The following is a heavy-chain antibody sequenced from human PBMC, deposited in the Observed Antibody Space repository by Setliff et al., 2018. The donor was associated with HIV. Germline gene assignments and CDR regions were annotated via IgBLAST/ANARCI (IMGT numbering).Heavy chain of an antibody. J-gene: IGHJ3*02. V-gene: IGHV4-61*09. CDR1: GGSISSGSYY. D-gene: IGHD1-26*01. Sequence: PSETLSLTCTVSGGSISSGSYYWSWIRQPAGKGLEWIGHIYTSGSTNYNPSLKSRVTISADTSNNQFSLRLTSMTAADTAVYYCAKTSVGATGLYAFDIWGQGTMVT. CDR3: AKTSVGATGLYAFDI. CDR2: IYTSGST.